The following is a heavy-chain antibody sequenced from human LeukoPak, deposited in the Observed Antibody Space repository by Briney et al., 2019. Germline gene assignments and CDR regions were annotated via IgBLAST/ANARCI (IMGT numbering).Heavy chain of an antibody. V-gene: IGHV4-34*01. CDR3: ARGGYYGSSPFDY. J-gene: IGHJ4*02. CDR1: GGPFSGYY. D-gene: IGHD3-3*01. CDR2: INHSGST. Sequence: SETLSLTCAVYGGPFSGYYWSWIRQPPGKGLEWIGEINHSGSTNYNPSLKSRVTISVDTSKNQFSLKLSSVTAADTAVYYCARGGYYGSSPFDYWGQGTLVTVSS.